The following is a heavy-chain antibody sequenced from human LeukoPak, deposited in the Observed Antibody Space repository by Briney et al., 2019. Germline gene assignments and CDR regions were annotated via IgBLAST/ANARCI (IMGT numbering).Heavy chain of an antibody. Sequence: SETLSLTCAVYGGSFSGYYWSWIRQPPGKGLESIGEINHSGSTNYNPSLKSRVTISVDTSKNQFSLKLSSVTAADTAVYYCARTQGSGWYRSLPLPVTGKYYFDYWGQGTLVTVSS. D-gene: IGHD6-19*01. V-gene: IGHV4-34*01. J-gene: IGHJ4*02. CDR3: ARTQGSGWYRSLPLPVTGKYYFDY. CDR1: GGSFSGYY. CDR2: INHSGST.